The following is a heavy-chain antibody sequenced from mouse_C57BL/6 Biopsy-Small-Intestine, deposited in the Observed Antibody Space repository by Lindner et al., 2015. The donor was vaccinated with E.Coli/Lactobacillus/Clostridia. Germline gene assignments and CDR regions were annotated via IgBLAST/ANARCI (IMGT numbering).Heavy chain of an antibody. CDR2: ISSGSSTI. CDR1: GFTFSDYG. J-gene: IGHJ2*01. Sequence: VQLQESGGGLVKPGGSLKLSCAASGFTFSDYGMHWVHQAPEKGLEWVAYISSGSSTIYYADTVKGRFTISRDNAKNTLFLQMTSLRSEDTAMYYCANGYHFDYWGQGTTLTVSS. D-gene: IGHD2-2*01. V-gene: IGHV5-17*01. CDR3: ANGYHFDY.